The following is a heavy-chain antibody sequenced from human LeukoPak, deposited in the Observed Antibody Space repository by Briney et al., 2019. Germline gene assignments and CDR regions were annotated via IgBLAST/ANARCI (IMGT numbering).Heavy chain of an antibody. Sequence: PSETLSLTCTVSGGSISSGGYYWSWIRQHPGKGLEWIGYIYYSGSTYYNPSLKSRATISVDTSKNQFSLKLSSVTAADTAVYYCASAVVVVAATQYYYYGMDVWGKGTTVTVSS. J-gene: IGHJ6*04. D-gene: IGHD2-15*01. V-gene: IGHV4-31*03. CDR3: ASAVVVVAATQYYYYGMDV. CDR1: GGSISSGGYY. CDR2: IYYSGST.